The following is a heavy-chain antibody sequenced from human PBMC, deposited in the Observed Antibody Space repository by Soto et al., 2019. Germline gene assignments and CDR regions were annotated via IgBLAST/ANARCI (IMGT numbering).Heavy chain of an antibody. CDR1: GYIFTGYY. V-gene: IGHV1-2*02. D-gene: IGHD3-9*01. CDR3: ATDKVAFDM. Sequence: ASVKVSCKASGYIFTGYYIQWVRQAPGQGLEWMGWINTKTGGTKYAQRFQGRVTMTRDTSINTAYMEVSRLRSDDTAVYYCATDKVAFDMWGQGTMVTVSS. CDR2: INTKTGGT. J-gene: IGHJ3*02.